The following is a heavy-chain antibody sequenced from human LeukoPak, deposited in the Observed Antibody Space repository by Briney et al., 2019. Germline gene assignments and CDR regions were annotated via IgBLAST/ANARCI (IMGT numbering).Heavy chain of an antibody. CDR2: IYHSGST. V-gene: IGHV4-30-2*01. J-gene: IGHJ4*02. Sequence: PSQTLSLTCTVSGGSISSGGYYWSWIRQPPGKGLEWIGYIYHSGSTYYNPSLKSRVTISVDRSKNQSSLKLSSVTAADTAVYYCARVRLEYSRSRFDYWGQGTLVTVSS. CDR1: GGSISSGGYY. CDR3: ARVRLEYSRSRFDY. D-gene: IGHD6-6*01.